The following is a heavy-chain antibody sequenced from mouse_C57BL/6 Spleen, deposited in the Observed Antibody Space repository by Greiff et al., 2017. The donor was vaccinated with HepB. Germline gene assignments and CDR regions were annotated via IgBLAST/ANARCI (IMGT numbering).Heavy chain of an antibody. CDR3: AREGSYDYDYYAMDY. CDR2: IYPGDGDT. CDR1: GYAFSSSW. Sequence: QVQLQQSGPELVKPGASVKISCKASGYAFSSSWMNWVKQRPGKGLEWIGRIYPGDGDTNYNGKFKGKATLTADKSSSTAYMQLSSLTSEDSAVYFCAREGSYDYDYYAMDYWGQGTSVTVSS. J-gene: IGHJ4*01. V-gene: IGHV1-82*01. D-gene: IGHD2-4*01.